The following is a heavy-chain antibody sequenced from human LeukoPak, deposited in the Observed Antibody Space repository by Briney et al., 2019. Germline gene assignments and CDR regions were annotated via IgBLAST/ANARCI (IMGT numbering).Heavy chain of an antibody. CDR3: AREVSYYYDSSGYDFPY. V-gene: IGHV1-2*02. J-gene: IGHJ4*02. CDR1: GYTFTGYY. Sequence: ASVKVSRKASGYTFTGYYMHWVRQAPGQGLEWMGWINPNSGGTNYAQKFQGRVTMTRDTSISTAYMELSRLRSDDTAVYYCAREVSYYYDSSGYDFPYWGQGTLVTVSS. D-gene: IGHD3-22*01. CDR2: INPNSGGT.